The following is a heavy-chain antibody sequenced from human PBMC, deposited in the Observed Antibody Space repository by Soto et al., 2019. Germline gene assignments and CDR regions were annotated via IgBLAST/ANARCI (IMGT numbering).Heavy chain of an antibody. CDR3: ARRADTVIECNDDYCDGKDV. V-gene: IGHV4-4*02. D-gene: IGHD5-18*01. CDR1: GGSVSSTNW. CDR2: IYHIGST. J-gene: IGHJ6*02. Sequence: SETLSLTCAVSGGSVSSTNWWSWVRQSPGKGLERIGDIYHIGSTNYNPSLRGRVTISVDKSNNQFSLKLKYVTAADTAVYYYARRADTVIECNDDYCDGKDVWAQGSTVTVS.